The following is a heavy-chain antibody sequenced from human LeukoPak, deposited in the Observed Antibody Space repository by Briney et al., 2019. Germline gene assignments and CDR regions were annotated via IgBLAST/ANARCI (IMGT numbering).Heavy chain of an antibody. V-gene: IGHV1-18*01. J-gene: IGHJ4*02. Sequence: ASVKVSCKASGYTFTSYGISWVRQAPGQGLEWMGWISAYNGNTNYAQKFQGRVTITTDTSTSTAYMELSSLRSEDTAVYYCARDFYDSSGYYYVSDYWGQGTLVTVSS. CDR1: GYTFTSYG. CDR2: ISAYNGNT. CDR3: ARDFYDSSGYYYVSDY. D-gene: IGHD3-22*01.